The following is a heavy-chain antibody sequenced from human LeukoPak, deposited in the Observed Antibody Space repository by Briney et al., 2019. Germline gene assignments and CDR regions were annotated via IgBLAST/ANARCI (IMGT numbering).Heavy chain of an antibody. D-gene: IGHD6-19*01. J-gene: IGHJ4*02. CDR2: ISYDGSSE. Sequence: PGGSLRPSCAASGFSFNTYVMHWVRQAPGKGLEWVTVISYDGSSEYSADSVKGRFTISRDNSKKTLYLQMSSLRVEDTAVYYCARGEQWLVRGAFDYWGQGTLVTVSS. CDR3: ARGEQWLVRGAFDY. CDR1: GFSFNTYV. V-gene: IGHV3-30*03.